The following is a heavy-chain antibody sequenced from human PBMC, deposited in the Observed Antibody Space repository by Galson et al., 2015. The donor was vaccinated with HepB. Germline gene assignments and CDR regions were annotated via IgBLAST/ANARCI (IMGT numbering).Heavy chain of an antibody. CDR3: AKDIEGYSSSWSADFNNYGMDV. CDR1: GFTFDDYT. D-gene: IGHD6-13*01. CDR2: ISWDGGST. Sequence: SLRLSCAASGFTFDDYTMHWVRQAPGKGLEWVSLISWDGGSTYYADSVKGRFTISRDNSKNSLYLQMNSLRTEDTALYYCAKDIEGYSSSWSADFNNYGMDVWGQGTTVTVSS. V-gene: IGHV3-43*01. J-gene: IGHJ6*02.